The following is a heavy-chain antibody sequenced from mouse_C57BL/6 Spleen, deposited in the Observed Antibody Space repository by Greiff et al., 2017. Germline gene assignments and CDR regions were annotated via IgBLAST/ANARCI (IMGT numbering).Heavy chain of an antibody. CDR1: GYTFTSYW. CDR3: ARWDYGRGYFDV. CDR2: IDPSDSYT. V-gene: IGHV1-69*01. J-gene: IGHJ1*03. D-gene: IGHD1-1*02. Sequence: VQLQQSGAELVMPGASVKLSCKASGYTFTSYWMHWVKQRPGQGLEWIGEIDPSDSYTNYNQKFKGKSTLTVDKSSSTAYMQLSSLTSEDSAVYYCARWDYGRGYFDVWGTGTTVTVSS.